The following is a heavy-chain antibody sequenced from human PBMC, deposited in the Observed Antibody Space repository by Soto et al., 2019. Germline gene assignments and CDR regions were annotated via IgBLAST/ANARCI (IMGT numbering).Heavy chain of an antibody. CDR3: AVVDSIGNWFDP. Sequence: PSETLSLTCTVSGGSISSSDFYWGWLRQTPGKGLEFIGSMYYSGTTYYNPSLKSRVTISVDTSKNQFTLKLISVTAADTAVYYCAVVDSIGNWFDPWGEGALVTV. CDR1: GGSISSSDFY. J-gene: IGHJ5*02. D-gene: IGHD6-25*01. V-gene: IGHV4-39*01. CDR2: MYYSGTT.